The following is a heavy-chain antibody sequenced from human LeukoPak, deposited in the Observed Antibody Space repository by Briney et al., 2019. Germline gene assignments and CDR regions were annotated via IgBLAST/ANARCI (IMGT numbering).Heavy chain of an antibody. Sequence: GASVKVSCKVSGYTLTELSMHWMRQAPGKGLEWMGGFDPEDGETIYAQKFQGRVTMTEDTSTDTAYMELSSLRSEDTAVYYWATDLFMGYDSADYWGQGTLVTVSS. CDR2: FDPEDGET. CDR3: ATDLFMGYDSADY. CDR1: GYTLTELS. V-gene: IGHV1-24*01. D-gene: IGHD5-12*01. J-gene: IGHJ4*02.